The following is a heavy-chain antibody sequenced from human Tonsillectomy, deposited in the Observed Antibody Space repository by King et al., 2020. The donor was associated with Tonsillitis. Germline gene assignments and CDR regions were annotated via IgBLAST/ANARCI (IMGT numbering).Heavy chain of an antibody. CDR1: GYSFTTHW. Sequence: VQLVESGAEVKKPGESLRISCKASGYSFTTHWISWVRQVPGKGLEWMGRIDPDDSYVNYSPPFQGHVTISTDNSLNTAYLQWSTLKASDSAMYFCARHAPTRPLVGYWFAPWGQGTLVIVSS. D-gene: IGHD2-8*02. V-gene: IGHV5-10-1*03. CDR2: IDPDDSYV. CDR3: ARHAPTRPLVGYWFAP. J-gene: IGHJ5*02.